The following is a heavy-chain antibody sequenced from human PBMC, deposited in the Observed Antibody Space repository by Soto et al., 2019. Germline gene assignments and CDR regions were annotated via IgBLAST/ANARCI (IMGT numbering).Heavy chain of an antibody. J-gene: IGHJ5*02. CDR3: ARGVVVAATVWFDP. CDR2: IYYSGST. Sequence: PSETLSLTCTVSGGSISSGDYYWSWIRQPPGKGLEWIGYIYYSGSTYYNPSLKSRVTISVDTSKNQFSLKLSSVTAADTAVYYCARGVVVAATVWFDPWGQGTLVTV. V-gene: IGHV4-30-4*01. CDR1: GGSISSGDYY. D-gene: IGHD2-15*01.